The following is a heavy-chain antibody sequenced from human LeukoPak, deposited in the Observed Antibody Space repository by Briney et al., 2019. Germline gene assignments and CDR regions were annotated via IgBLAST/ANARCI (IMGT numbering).Heavy chain of an antibody. J-gene: IGHJ4*02. D-gene: IGHD4-11*01. V-gene: IGHV5-51*01. CDR2: IYPGASNT. CDR3: ARQSNLDYSNSAGYFDY. Sequence: GESLKISCKGSGYSFTNYWIVWVRQMPGKGLEWMGIIYPGASNTLYNPSFQGQVTVSADKSVTTAYLQWSSLKASDTALYFCARQSNLDYSNSAGYFDYWGQGTLVTVSS. CDR1: GYSFTNYW.